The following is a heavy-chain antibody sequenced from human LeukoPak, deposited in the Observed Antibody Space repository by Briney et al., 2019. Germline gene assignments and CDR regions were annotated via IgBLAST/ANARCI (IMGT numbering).Heavy chain of an antibody. J-gene: IGHJ4*02. D-gene: IGHD3-10*01. Sequence: SETLSLTCAVSGGSISRGGYSWSWIRQPPGEGLGGIGYIYHSGSTYYNPSLKSRVTISVDRSKNQFSLKLSSVTAADTAVYYCAREIGGSGSFDYWGQETLVTVSS. CDR2: IYHSGST. CDR3: AREIGGSGSFDY. CDR1: GGSISRGGYS. V-gene: IGHV4-30-2*01.